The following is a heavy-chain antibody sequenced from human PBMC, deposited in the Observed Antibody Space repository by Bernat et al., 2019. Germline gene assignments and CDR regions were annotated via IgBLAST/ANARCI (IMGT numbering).Heavy chain of an antibody. Sequence: EMQLVQSGGGLVQPGGSLRLACAGSEFTFSGHFIDWVRQAPGKGLEWIGRTRDTPQYAASVKGRFSISRDDPKNLLYLQMNSLKSENTAVYYCRGCYYGMNVWGQGTTVTVS. CDR1: EFTFSGHF. V-gene: IGHV3-72*01. CDR2: TRDTP. CDR3: RGCYYGMNV. D-gene: IGHD3-10*01. J-gene: IGHJ6*02.